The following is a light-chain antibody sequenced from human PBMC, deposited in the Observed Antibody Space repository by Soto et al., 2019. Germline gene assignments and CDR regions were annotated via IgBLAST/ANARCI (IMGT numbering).Light chain of an antibody. Sequence: DIQMTQSPSTLSGSVGDRVTITCRASQTISSWLAWYQQKPGKAPKLLIYKASTLKSGVPSRFSGSGSGTEFTLTISSLQPEDFATYYCLQHNSYPGTFGQGTKVDI. CDR3: LQHNSYPGT. J-gene: IGKJ1*01. V-gene: IGKV1-5*03. CDR1: QTISSW. CDR2: KAS.